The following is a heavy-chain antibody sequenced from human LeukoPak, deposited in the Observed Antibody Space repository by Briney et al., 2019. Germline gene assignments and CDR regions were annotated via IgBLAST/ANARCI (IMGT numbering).Heavy chain of an antibody. Sequence: ASVKVSCKASGYTFTSYDINWVRQATGQGLEWMGWMNPNSGNTGYAQKFQGRVTMTRNTSISTAYMELSSLRSEDTAVYYCAIRGDIVATTPFDYWGQGTLVTVSS. CDR1: GYTFTSYD. D-gene: IGHD5-12*01. CDR2: MNPNSGNT. CDR3: AIRGDIVATTPFDY. J-gene: IGHJ4*02. V-gene: IGHV1-8*01.